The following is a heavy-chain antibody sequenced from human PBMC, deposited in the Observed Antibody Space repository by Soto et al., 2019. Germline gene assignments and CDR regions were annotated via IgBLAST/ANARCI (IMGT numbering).Heavy chain of an antibody. CDR1: ECTFSSYS. V-gene: IGHV3-23*01. J-gene: IGHJ5*02. CDR3: AKSIVVVLAATPPNWFDP. Sequence: GGSLILSSASSECTFSSYSVILVRQAPGKGLEWVSAISGSGGSTYYADSVKGRFTISRDNSKNTLYLQMNSLRAEDTAVYYCAKSIVVVLAATPPNWFDPRGQGTLVTVSS. D-gene: IGHD2-15*01. CDR2: ISGSGGST.